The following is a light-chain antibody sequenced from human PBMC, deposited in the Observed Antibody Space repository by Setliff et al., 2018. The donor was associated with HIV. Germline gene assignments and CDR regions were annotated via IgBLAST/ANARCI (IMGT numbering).Light chain of an antibody. Sequence: LTQPASVSGSPGQSITISCAGTSSDVGSYNFVSWYQQHPGKAPKLIIYEVSKWPSGVSNHFSGSKSGNTASLTISGHQTEDEAEYYCCSYASTGSFVFGTGTKVTVL. CDR1: SSDVGSYNF. V-gene: IGLV2-23*02. CDR2: EVS. CDR3: CSYASTGSFV. J-gene: IGLJ1*01.